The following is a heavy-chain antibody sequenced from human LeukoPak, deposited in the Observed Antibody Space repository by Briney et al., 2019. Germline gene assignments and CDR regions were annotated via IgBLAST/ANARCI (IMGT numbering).Heavy chain of an antibody. V-gene: IGHV3-30*18. CDR2: ISYDVGKK. D-gene: IGHD3-22*01. CDR3: AKDDYYDTSGYRD. Sequence: DPGGSLRLSCAASGFTFSSYEMHWVRQAPGKGLEWVAVISYDVGKKYYADSVKGRFTISRDNSKNTLYLQMNSLRAEDTAVYYCAKDDYYDTSGYRDWGQGTLVTVSS. J-gene: IGHJ4*02. CDR1: GFTFSSYE.